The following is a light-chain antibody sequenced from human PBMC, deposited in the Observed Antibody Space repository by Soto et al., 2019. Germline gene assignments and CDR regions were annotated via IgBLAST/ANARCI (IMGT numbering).Light chain of an antibody. CDR1: QSVRSSY. J-gene: IGKJ2*01. CDR2: VAS. V-gene: IGKV1-12*01. Sequence: TQSPGTLSLSPGERATLSCRASQSVRSSYLAWYQQKPGKAPKLLIYVASSLQSGVPSRFSGSGSGTDFTLTISSLQPEDFATYYCQQTNSFPYTFGQGTKLEIK. CDR3: QQTNSFPYT.